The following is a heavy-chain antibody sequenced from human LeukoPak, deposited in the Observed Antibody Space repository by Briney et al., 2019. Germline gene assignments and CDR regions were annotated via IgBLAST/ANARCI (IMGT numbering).Heavy chain of an antibody. Sequence: GGSLRLSCAASGFTFSSYSMNWVRQAPGKGLEWVSSISSSSNYIYHADSVKGRFTVSRDNAKNSLYLQMNSLRAEDTAVYYCARVDTVMVRTFDIWGQGTMVTVSS. D-gene: IGHD5-18*01. J-gene: IGHJ3*02. CDR3: ARVDTVMVRTFDI. V-gene: IGHV3-21*01. CDR2: ISSSSNYI. CDR1: GFTFSSYS.